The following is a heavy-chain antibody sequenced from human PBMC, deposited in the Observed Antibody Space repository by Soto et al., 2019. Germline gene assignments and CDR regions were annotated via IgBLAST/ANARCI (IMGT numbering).Heavy chain of an antibody. J-gene: IGHJ3*02. D-gene: IGHD6-19*01. CDR3: ARLAPYSSGWYILFDI. Sequence: GESLKISCKGSGYSFTSYWIGWVRQMPGKGLEWMGIIYPGDSDTRYSPSFQGQVTISADKSISTAYLQWSSLKASDTAMYYCARLAPYSSGWYILFDIWGQGTMVTVSS. V-gene: IGHV5-51*01. CDR2: IYPGDSDT. CDR1: GYSFTSYW.